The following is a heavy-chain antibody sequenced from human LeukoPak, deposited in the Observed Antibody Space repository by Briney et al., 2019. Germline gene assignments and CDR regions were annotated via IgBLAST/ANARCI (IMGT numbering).Heavy chain of an antibody. Sequence: NPGGSLRLSCAASGFTFSSYSMNWVRQAPGKGLEWVSSISSSSSYIYYADSVKGRFTISRDNAKNSLYLQMNSLRAEDTAVYYCARGGIAAVDYFDYWGQGTLVTVSS. D-gene: IGHD6-13*01. CDR3: ARGGIAAVDYFDY. CDR1: GFTFSSYS. CDR2: ISSSSSYI. J-gene: IGHJ4*02. V-gene: IGHV3-21*01.